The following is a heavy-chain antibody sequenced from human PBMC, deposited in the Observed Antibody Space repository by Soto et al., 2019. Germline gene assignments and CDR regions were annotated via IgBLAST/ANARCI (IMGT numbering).Heavy chain of an antibody. J-gene: IGHJ5*02. Sequence: PSETLSLTCAVYGGSFSGYYWSWIRQPPGKGLEWIGEINHSGSTNYNPSLKSRVTISVDTSKNQFSLKLSSVTAADTAVYYCARDLRSGWYPESWFDPWGQGTLVTVSS. CDR2: INHSGST. CDR3: ARDLRSGWYPESWFDP. D-gene: IGHD6-19*01. CDR1: GGSFSGYY. V-gene: IGHV4-34*01.